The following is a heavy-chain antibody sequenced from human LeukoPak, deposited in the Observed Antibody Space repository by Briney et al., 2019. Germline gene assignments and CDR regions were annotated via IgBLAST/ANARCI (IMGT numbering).Heavy chain of an antibody. V-gene: IGHV3-23*01. D-gene: IGHD3-22*01. Sequence: GGSLRLSCAASGFTFRTYAMSWVRQAPGKGLEWVSAISGNGRNTYYADSVKGRFTISRDNSKNTLHLQMNSLRGEDTAVYYCARDSPRPPTYYYDSSDFWGQGTLVTVSS. CDR3: ARDSPRPPTYYYDSSDF. CDR2: ISGNGRNT. CDR1: GFTFRTYA. J-gene: IGHJ4*02.